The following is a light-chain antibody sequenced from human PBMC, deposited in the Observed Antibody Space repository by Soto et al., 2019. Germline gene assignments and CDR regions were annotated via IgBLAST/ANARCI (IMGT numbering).Light chain of an antibody. Sequence: MGMSQSPATLSVSPGERATLSCRASQSFGNNLAWYQEKPGQAPRLLIYGASTRATGIPARFSGSGSGTEFTLTISSLQSEDFAIYSCQQDTDLPFNLGPGTKVDIK. CDR2: GAS. CDR1: QSFGNN. V-gene: IGKV3D-15*01. CDR3: QQDTDLPFN. J-gene: IGKJ3*01.